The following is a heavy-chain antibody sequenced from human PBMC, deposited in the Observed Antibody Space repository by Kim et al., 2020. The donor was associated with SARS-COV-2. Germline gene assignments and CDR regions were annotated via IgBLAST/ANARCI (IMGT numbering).Heavy chain of an antibody. CDR2: IYPGDSDT. V-gene: IGHV5-51*01. J-gene: IGHJ4*02. CDR1: GYSFTSYW. CDR3: ARRGFGDYYDSSGYYFVY. D-gene: IGHD3-22*01. Sequence: GASLKISCKGSGYSFTSYWIGWVRQMPGKGLEWMGIIYPGDSDTRYSPSFQGQVTISADKSISTAYLQWSSLKASDTAMYYCARRGFGDYYDSSGYYFVYWGQGILVTVSS.